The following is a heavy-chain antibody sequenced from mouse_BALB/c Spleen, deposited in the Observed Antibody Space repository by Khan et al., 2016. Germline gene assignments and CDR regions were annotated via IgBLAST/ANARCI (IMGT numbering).Heavy chain of an antibody. CDR1: GYSITSYYA. CDR2: ISYSGST. J-gene: IGHJ4*01. V-gene: IGHV3-2*02. CDR3: TRSNYGDKDAMDY. D-gene: IGHD1-1*01. Sequence: EVELVESGPGLVKPSQSLSLTCTVTGYSITSYYAWNWIRQFPENRLGWVGYISYSGSTSYNPSLNSRISITRDTSTNPFFLQFNSLTSEDTATYYCTRSNYGDKDAMDYWGQGTSVTVSS.